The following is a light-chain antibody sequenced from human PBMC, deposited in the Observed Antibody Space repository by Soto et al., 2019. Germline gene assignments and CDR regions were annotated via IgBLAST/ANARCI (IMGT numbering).Light chain of an antibody. V-gene: IGKV3-15*01. J-gene: IGKJ1*01. CDR1: QSVSSN. Sequence: VLTQSPATQNESPGERATLSCRASQSVSSNLAWYQQKPGQAPTLLIYGASTRATGIPATVPGSRSGPQFTLTITSLQSEDFAVYYCQQYNNWPLWTFGQGTKVDIK. CDR3: QQYNNWPLWT. CDR2: GAS.